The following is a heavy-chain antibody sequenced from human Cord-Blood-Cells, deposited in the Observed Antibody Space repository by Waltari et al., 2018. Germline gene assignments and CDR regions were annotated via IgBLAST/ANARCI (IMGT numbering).Heavy chain of an antibody. D-gene: IGHD3-3*01. J-gene: IGHJ6*02. V-gene: IGHV4-38-2*01. CDR3: ARSDFWSGYYLPYYYYGMDV. CDR2: IYHSGST. Sequence: QVQLQESGPGLVKPSETLSLTCAVSGYSISSGYYWGWIRQPPGQGREWIGSIYHSGSTYYNPSLKSRVTISVDTSKNQFSLKLSSVTAADTAVYYCARSDFWSGYYLPYYYYGMDVWGQGTTVTVSS. CDR1: GYSISSGYY.